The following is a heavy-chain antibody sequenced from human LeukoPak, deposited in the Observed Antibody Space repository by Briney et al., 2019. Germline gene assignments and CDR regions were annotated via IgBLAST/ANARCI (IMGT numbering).Heavy chain of an antibody. Sequence: ASVKVSCKASGYTFTSYDINWVRQATGQGLEWMGWMNPNSGNTGYAQKFQGRVTMTKNTSITTAYMELSSLRSEDTAVYYCARARSWTTDSYYYVDVWGKGTTVTVSS. D-gene: IGHD3/OR15-3a*01. V-gene: IGHV1-8*01. CDR3: ARARSWTTDSYYYVDV. J-gene: IGHJ6*03. CDR1: GYTFTSYD. CDR2: MNPNSGNT.